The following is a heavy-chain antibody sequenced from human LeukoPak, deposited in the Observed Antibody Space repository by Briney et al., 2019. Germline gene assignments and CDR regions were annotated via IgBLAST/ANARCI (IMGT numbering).Heavy chain of an antibody. V-gene: IGHV3-21*01. J-gene: IGHJ6*02. Sequence: GGSLRLSCAASGFTFSSYSMNWVRQAPGKGLEWVSSISSSSSYIYYADSVKGRFTISRDNAKNSLYLQMNSLRAEDTAVYYCARDNSYGSLREEYSYGMDVWGQGTTVTVSS. CDR2: ISSSSSYI. CDR1: GFTFSSYS. D-gene: IGHD5-18*01. CDR3: ARDNSYGSLREEYSYGMDV.